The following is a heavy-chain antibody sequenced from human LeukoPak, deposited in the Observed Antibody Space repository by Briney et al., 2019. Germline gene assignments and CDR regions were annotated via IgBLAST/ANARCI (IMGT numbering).Heavy chain of an antibody. CDR1: RFTFVDYA. CDR2: ISWNSGRI. CDR3: AKGKERGAGFDY. Sequence: GRSLRLSCAASRFTFVDYAMHWVRQAPGKGVEGVSGISWNSGRIGYADSVKGRFTISRDNAKNSLYLQMNSLRAEDTALYYCAKGKERGAGFDYWGQGTLVTVSS. J-gene: IGHJ4*02. D-gene: IGHD1-1*01. V-gene: IGHV3-9*01.